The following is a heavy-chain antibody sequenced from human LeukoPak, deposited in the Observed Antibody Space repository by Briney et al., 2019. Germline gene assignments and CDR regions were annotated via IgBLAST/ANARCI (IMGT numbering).Heavy chain of an antibody. J-gene: IGHJ4*02. CDR3: AREYSSSCFDF. D-gene: IGHD6-13*01. CDR1: GYTFTGNY. Sequence: ASVKVSCKASGYTFTGNYIHWVRQAPGQGLEWMGWINPNGGGTNYAQKFQGWVTMTRDTSISTAYMELSRLKSDDTAVYYCAREYSSSCFDFWGQGTLVTVSS. CDR2: INPNGGGT. V-gene: IGHV1-2*04.